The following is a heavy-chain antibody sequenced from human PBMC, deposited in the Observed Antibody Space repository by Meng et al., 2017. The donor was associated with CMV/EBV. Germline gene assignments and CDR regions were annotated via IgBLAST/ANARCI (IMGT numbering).Heavy chain of an antibody. J-gene: IGHJ4*02. V-gene: IGHV3-15*01. CDR2: IKSKTDGGTT. CDR3: TTVYRYYDVWSGINY. D-gene: IGHD3-3*01. Sequence: GGSLRLSCAASGFTFSTVWMSWVRQAPGKGLEWVGRIKSKTDGGTTDYAAPVKGRFTISRDDSKNTLYLQMNSQKTEHTAVYYCTTVYRYYDVWSGINYWGQGTLVTVSS. CDR1: GFTFSTVW.